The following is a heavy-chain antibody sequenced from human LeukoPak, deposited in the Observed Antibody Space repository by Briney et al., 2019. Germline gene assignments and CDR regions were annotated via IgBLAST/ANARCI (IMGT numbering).Heavy chain of an antibody. CDR2: ISSAGNSI. CDR1: GFTFSDYY. CDR3: ARDLNHIRGVTNWFDP. D-gene: IGHD3-10*01. Sequence: GGSLRLSCAASGFTFSDYYMSWIRQAPEKGLEWLSYISSAGNSIYYADSVRGRFTISRDNAKNSLYLQMHTLRAEDTAVYYCARDLNHIRGVTNWFDPWGQGTLVTVSS. V-gene: IGHV3-11*01. J-gene: IGHJ5*02.